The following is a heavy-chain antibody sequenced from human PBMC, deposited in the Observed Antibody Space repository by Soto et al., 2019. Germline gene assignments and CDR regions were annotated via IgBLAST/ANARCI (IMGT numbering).Heavy chain of an antibody. CDR3: AHSYSNGWYFYAYFDY. V-gene: IGHV2-5*01. D-gene: IGHD6-19*01. CDR2: IYWNDDK. Sequence: GSGPTLVNPTQTLTLTCTFSGFSLSTSGVGVGWIRQPPGKALEWLALIYWNDDKRYSPSLKSRLTITKDTSKNQAVLTMTNMDPVDTATYYCAHSYSNGWYFYAYFDYWGQGTLVTVSS. CDR1: GFSLSTSGVG. J-gene: IGHJ4*02.